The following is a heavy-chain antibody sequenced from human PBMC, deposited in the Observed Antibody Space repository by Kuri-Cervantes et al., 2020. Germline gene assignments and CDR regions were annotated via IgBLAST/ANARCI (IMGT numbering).Heavy chain of an antibody. Sequence: SVKVSCKASGGTFSSYAISWVRQAPGQGLEWMGGIIPIFGTANYAQKFQGRVTITTDESTSTAYMELSSLRPEDTALYFCAKDFWATTTEIDWGHGTLVTVSS. V-gene: IGHV1-69*05. D-gene: IGHD1-26*01. J-gene: IGHJ4*01. CDR3: AKDFWATTTEID. CDR1: GGTFSSYA. CDR2: IIPIFGTA.